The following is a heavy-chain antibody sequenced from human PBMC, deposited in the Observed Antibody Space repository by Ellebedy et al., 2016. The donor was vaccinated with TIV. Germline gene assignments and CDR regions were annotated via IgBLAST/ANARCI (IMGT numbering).Heavy chain of an antibody. CDR1: GGSISSSSDY. J-gene: IGHJ6*03. Sequence: SETLSLTXSVSGGSISSSSDYWVWIRQPPGKGPEWIGTISNRDRTDYNPSLKSRVFILVDASKNQFFLKLTSVTAADTAVYYCATFNQYYTYLGVWGKGTTVIVSS. D-gene: IGHD1-14*01. CDR3: ATFNQYYTYLGV. V-gene: IGHV4-39*01. CDR2: ISNRDRT.